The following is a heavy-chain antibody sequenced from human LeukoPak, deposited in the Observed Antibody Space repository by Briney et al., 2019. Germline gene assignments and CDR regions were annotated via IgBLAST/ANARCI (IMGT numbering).Heavy chain of an antibody. CDR1: GFTFSSHW. D-gene: IGHD6-13*01. CDR3: AKGWSDSSSWYGIFDY. Sequence: PGGSLRLSCAASGFTFSSHWMHWVRQAPGKGLVWVSRINSDGSSTSYADSVKGRFTISRDNSKNTLYLQMNSLRAEDTAVYYCAKGWSDSSSWYGIFDYWGQGTLVTVSS. V-gene: IGHV3-74*01. CDR2: INSDGSST. J-gene: IGHJ4*02.